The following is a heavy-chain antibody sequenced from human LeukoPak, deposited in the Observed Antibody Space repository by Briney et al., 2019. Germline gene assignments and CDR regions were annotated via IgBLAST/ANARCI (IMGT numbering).Heavy chain of an antibody. D-gene: IGHD1-1*01. CDR1: GFTFSSYW. CDR2: IRQDGSEK. Sequence: GGSLRLSCAASGFTFSSYWMTWVRQAPGKGLEWVANIRQDGSEKYFVDSVKGRFTISRDNAKNSLYLQMNSLRAGDTAVYYCARNENWKLARGYYYYMGVWGKGTTVTVSS. J-gene: IGHJ6*03. CDR3: ARNENWKLARGYYYYMGV. V-gene: IGHV3-7*01.